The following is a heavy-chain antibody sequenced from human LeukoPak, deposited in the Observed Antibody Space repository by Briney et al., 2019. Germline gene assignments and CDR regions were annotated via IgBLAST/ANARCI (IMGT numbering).Heavy chain of an antibody. CDR3: ARLRAAIIYFDY. J-gene: IGHJ4*02. CDR2: INHSGST. CDR1: GGSISSSSYY. Sequence: PSETLSLTCTVSGGSISSSSYYWGWIRQPPGKGLEWIGEINHSGSTNYNPSLKSRVTISVDTSKNQFSLKLSSVTAADTAVYYCARLRAAIIYFDYWGQGTLVTVSS. V-gene: IGHV4-39*07. D-gene: IGHD2-2*01.